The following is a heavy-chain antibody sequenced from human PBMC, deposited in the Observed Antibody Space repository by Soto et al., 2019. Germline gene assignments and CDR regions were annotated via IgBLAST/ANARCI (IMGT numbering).Heavy chain of an antibody. CDR3: ATSEGDCGGGSCYNYFYYYGMDV. CDR2: LSVGNGDT. Sequence: XSVKVSCKASGDTRTDFSMHWVRQSPGQRPEWMGWLSVGNGDTKYSQKFQGRVTITRDTSARTAYMELSNLRSEDTAVYYCATSEGDCGGGSCYNYFYYYGMDVWGQGTTVTVPS. D-gene: IGHD2-15*01. J-gene: IGHJ6*02. CDR1: GDTRTDFS. V-gene: IGHV1-3*01.